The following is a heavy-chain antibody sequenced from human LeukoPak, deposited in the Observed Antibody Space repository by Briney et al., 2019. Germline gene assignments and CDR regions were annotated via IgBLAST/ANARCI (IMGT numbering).Heavy chain of an antibody. Sequence: PGGSLRLSCAASGFIFSNNIMNWVRQAPGKGLEWVSVISADGGDIYYADSVNGRFTISRDNSKNTLYLQMNSLRAEDTAVYYCAKDRVAARRMNWFDPWGQGTLVTVSS. CDR2: ISADGGDI. D-gene: IGHD6-6*01. CDR1: GFIFSNNI. J-gene: IGHJ5*02. V-gene: IGHV3-23*01. CDR3: AKDRVAARRMNWFDP.